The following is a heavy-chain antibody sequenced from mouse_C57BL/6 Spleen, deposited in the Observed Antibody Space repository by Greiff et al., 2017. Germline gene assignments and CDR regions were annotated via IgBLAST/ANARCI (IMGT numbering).Heavy chain of an antibody. CDR3: ARGGSSGAAY. CDR2: IYPGDGDT. J-gene: IGHJ3*01. CDR1: GYAFSSSW. D-gene: IGHD3-2*02. Sequence: VQGVESGPELVKPGASVKISCKASGYAFSSSWMNWVKQRPGKGLEWIGRIYPGDGDTNYNGKFKGKATLTADKSSSTAYMQLSSLTSEDSAVYFCARGGSSGAAYWGQGTLVTVSA. V-gene: IGHV1-82*01.